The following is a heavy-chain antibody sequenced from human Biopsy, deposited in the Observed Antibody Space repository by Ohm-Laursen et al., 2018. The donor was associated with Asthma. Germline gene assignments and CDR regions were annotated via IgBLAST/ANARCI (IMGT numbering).Heavy chain of an antibody. Sequence: ASSVNVSCKSLGGTFNTYVIGWVRQAPGQGLGWMGGINSVFGTTTYPQKFQDRVTITVDDSTSTVYMELSSLRSEDTAVYYCARKAGSCISRTCYSLDFWGQGTLVTVSS. J-gene: IGHJ4*02. CDR3: ARKAGSCISRTCYSLDF. CDR1: GGTFNTYV. CDR2: INSVFGTT. D-gene: IGHD2-2*01. V-gene: IGHV1-69*01.